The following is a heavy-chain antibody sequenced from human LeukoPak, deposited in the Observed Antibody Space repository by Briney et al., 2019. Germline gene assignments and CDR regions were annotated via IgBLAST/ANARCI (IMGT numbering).Heavy chain of an antibody. CDR1: GFTFSSYS. V-gene: IGHV3-21*06. CDR2: INSVSSFI. J-gene: IGHJ4*02. CDR3: ARGYSDDFWSGYYTGLDY. D-gene: IGHD3-3*01. Sequence: PGGSLRLSCAASGFTFSSYSMNWVRQAPGKGREWVSSINSVSSFIYDADSVKGRFTVSRDNAKNSLYLQMNSLRAEDTAVYYCARGYSDDFWSGYYTGLDYWGQRTLVTVPS.